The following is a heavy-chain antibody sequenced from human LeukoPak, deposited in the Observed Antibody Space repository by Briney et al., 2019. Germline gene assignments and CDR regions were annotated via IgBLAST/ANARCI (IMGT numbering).Heavy chain of an antibody. CDR1: GGTFSSYA. CDR3: ARDQSQAGTEQWPEGYFDY. J-gene: IGHJ4*02. V-gene: IGHV1-69*04. D-gene: IGHD6-19*01. Sequence: GASVKVSCKASGGTFSSYAISWVRQAPGQGLEWMGRIIPILGIANYAQKFQGRVTITADKSTSTAYMELSSLRSEDTAVYYCARDQSQAGTEQWPEGYFDYWGQGTLVTVSS. CDR2: IIPILGIA.